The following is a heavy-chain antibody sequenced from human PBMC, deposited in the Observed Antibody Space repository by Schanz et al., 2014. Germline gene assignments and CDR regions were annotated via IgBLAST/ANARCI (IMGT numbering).Heavy chain of an antibody. V-gene: IGHV1-69*09. CDR1: GYPFTSDD. D-gene: IGHD5-18*01. CDR3: ARGPSQGYSYGHNIGAYYYGMDV. Sequence: QVQLVQSGAEVKKPGASVKVSCRASGYPFTSDDITWVRQAPGQGLEWMGRIIPVLAIADYAQKFQGRVTITADKSTSTASMELSSLRSEDTAVYYCARGPSQGYSYGHNIGAYYYGMDVWGQGTTVTVSS. J-gene: IGHJ6*02. CDR2: IIPVLAIA.